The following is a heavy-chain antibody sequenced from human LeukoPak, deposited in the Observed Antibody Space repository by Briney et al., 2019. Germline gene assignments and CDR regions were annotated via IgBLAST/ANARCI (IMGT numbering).Heavy chain of an antibody. CDR1: GYTFTSYA. CDR2: INTNTGNP. CDR3: VSGLGGIAAAGSYSLPNRPGGFDY. Sequence: ASVKVSCKASGYTFTSYAMNWVRQAPGQGLEWMGWINTNTGNPTYAQGFTGRFVFSLDTSVSTAYLQISSLKAEDTAVYYCVSGLGGIAAAGSYSLPNRPGGFDYWGQGTLVTVSS. D-gene: IGHD6-13*01. J-gene: IGHJ4*02. V-gene: IGHV7-4-1*02.